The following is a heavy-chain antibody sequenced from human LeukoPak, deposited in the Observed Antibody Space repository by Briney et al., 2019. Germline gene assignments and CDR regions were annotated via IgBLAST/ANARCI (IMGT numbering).Heavy chain of an antibody. J-gene: IGHJ4*02. Sequence: GGSLRLSCAASGFTFDDYAMHWVRQAPGKGLEWVSGISWNSGSIGYADSVKGRFTISRDNAKNSLYLQMNSLRAEDTAVYYCARRTEDTAMVYDYWGQGTLVTVSS. CDR3: ARRTEDTAMVYDY. CDR2: ISWNSGSI. D-gene: IGHD5-18*01. V-gene: IGHV3-9*01. CDR1: GFTFDDYA.